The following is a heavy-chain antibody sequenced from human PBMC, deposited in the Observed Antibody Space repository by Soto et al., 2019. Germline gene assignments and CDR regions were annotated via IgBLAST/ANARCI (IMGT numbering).Heavy chain of an antibody. J-gene: IGHJ4*02. Sequence: SETLSLTCTVSGGSISSGGSYWGWIRQPPVKGLEGIGYIYYSGNTILNPSLRSRVTLSVDTSKNQFSLNLSSVTAADTAVYYCVRYCRTTQCPFDYWGQGILVTVSS. CDR3: VRYCRTTQCPFDY. CDR2: IYYSGNT. D-gene: IGHD2-2*01. CDR1: GGSISSGGSY. V-gene: IGHV4-30-4*01.